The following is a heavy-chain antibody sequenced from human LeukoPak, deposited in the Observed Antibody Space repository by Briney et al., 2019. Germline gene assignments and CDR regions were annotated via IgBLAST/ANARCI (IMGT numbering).Heavy chain of an antibody. D-gene: IGHD3-10*01. V-gene: IGHV3-15*01. J-gene: IGHJ4*02. CDR1: GFTFSSYW. CDR2: IKSKTDGGTT. Sequence: PGGSLRLSCAASGFTFSSYWMSWVRQAPGKGLEWVGRIKSKTDGGTTDYAAPVKGRFTISRDDSKNTLYLQMNSLKTEDTAVYYCTTAVYYYGSGSYYSDYWGQGTLVTVSS. CDR3: TTAVYYYGSGSYYSDY.